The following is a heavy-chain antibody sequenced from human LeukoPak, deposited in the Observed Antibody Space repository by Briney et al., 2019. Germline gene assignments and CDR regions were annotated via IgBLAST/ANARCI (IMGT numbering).Heavy chain of an antibody. Sequence: PSETLSLTCAVYGGSFSGYYWGWIRQPPGKGLEWIGEINHSGSTNYNPSLKSRVTISVDTSKNQFSLKLSSVTAADTAVYYCARRGSTKSFDYWGQGTLVTVSS. CDR2: INHSGST. CDR1: GGSFSGYY. J-gene: IGHJ4*02. V-gene: IGHV4-34*01. D-gene: IGHD2-15*01. CDR3: ARRGSTKSFDY.